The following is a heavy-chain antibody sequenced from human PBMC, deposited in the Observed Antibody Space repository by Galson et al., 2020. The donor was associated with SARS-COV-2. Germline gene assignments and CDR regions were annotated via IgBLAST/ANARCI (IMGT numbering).Heavy chain of an antibody. J-gene: IGHJ2*01. D-gene: IGHD2-2*01. CDR3: ARGGVLPAADKRYRDL. CDR1: GYTFTDYY. CDR2: INSNSGDT. Sequence: ASVKVSCQASGYTFTDYYIHWVRQATGKGLEWMGWINSNSGDTDFAQSFQGRVTMTKDTSITTAYMELSGLRSDDTAGFYCARGGVLPAADKRYRDLWGRGTLVTVSS. V-gene: IGHV1-2*02.